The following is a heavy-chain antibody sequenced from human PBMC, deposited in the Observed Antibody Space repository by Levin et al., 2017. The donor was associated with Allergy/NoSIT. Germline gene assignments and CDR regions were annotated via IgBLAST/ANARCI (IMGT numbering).Heavy chain of an antibody. D-gene: IGHD4-17*01. V-gene: IGHV3-33*01. J-gene: IGHJ4*02. CDR3: ARVRPYGDVFDY. Sequence: PGGSLRLSCAASGFTFSSYGMHWVRQAPGKGLEWVAVIWYDGSNKYYADSVKGRFTISRDNSKNTLYLQMNSLRAEDTAVYYCARVRPYGDVFDYWGQGTLVTVSS. CDR1: GFTFSSYG. CDR2: IWYDGSNK.